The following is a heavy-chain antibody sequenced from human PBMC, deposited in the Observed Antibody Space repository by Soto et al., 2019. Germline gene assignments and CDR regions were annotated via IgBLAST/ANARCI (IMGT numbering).Heavy chain of an antibody. V-gene: IGHV4-34*01. J-gene: IGHJ4*02. D-gene: IGHD1-1*01. CDR2: INHSGST. Sequence: QVQLQQWGAGLLKPSETLSLTCAVYGGSFSGYYWGWIRQPPGKGLEWIGEINHSGSTNYNPSLKSRVTIAVDTSNNHCSLKLSSVTAADTAVYYCARERCDRINCRPNFDYWGQGTLVSVSS. CDR1: GGSFSGYY. CDR3: ARERCDRINCRPNFDY.